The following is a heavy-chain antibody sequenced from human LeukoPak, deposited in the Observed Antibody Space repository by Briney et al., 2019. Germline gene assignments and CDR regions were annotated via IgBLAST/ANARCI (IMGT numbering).Heavy chain of an antibody. J-gene: IGHJ4*02. CDR2: INSDGRTT. Sequence: PGGSLRLSCGASGFTFGTYWMHWVRQAPGKGLVWVSGINSDGRTTTYADSVKGRFTISRDNAKNTLYLQMNNLRAEDTAIYYCATDSYVSGSYYRLFYWGQGTLVTVSS. CDR3: ATDSYVSGSYYRLFY. D-gene: IGHD3-10*01. CDR1: GFTFGTYW. V-gene: IGHV3-74*01.